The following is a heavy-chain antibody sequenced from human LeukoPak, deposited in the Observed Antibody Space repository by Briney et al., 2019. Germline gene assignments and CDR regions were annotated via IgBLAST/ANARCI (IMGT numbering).Heavy chain of an antibody. CDR3: AKDPAIAEENWFDP. Sequence: TGGTLRLSCAASGFTFSTYGMSWVRQAPTKGLEWVSAISGSGGSTYYADSVKGRFIISRDNSKNTRYLQMNSLRAEDTAVYYCAKDPAIAEENWFDPWGQGTLVTVSS. J-gene: IGHJ5*02. V-gene: IGHV3-23*01. D-gene: IGHD6-13*01. CDR2: ISGSGGST. CDR1: GFTFSTYG.